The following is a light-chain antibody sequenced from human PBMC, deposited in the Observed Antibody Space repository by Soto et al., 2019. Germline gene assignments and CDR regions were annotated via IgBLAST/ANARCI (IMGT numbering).Light chain of an antibody. J-gene: IGLJ2*01. CDR1: SSDVGGYHF. CDR3: CSYAGSSTFWE. Sequence: QSVLTQPASVSGSPGQSITISCTGTSSDVGGYHFVSWNQQHPGKAPKLMISEVSKRPSGVSTRFSGSKSGNTASLTIFGLQAEDEADYYCCSYAGSSTFWEFGGGTKVTVL. V-gene: IGLV2-23*02. CDR2: EVS.